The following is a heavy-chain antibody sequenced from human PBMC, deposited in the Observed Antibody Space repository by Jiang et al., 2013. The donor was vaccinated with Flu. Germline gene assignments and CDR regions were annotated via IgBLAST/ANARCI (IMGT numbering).Heavy chain of an antibody. Sequence: QSGAEVKKPGASVKVSCKASGYTFTSYYMHWVRQAPGQGLEWMGIINPSGGSTSYAQKFQGRVTMTRDTSTSTVYMELSSLRSEDTAVYYCARGTGDSSSWYAPNYYGMDVWGQGTTVTVSS. D-gene: IGHD6-13*01. CDR2: INPSGGST. V-gene: IGHV1-46*01. J-gene: IGHJ6*02. CDR1: GYTFTSYY. CDR3: ARGTGDSSSWYAPNYYGMDV.